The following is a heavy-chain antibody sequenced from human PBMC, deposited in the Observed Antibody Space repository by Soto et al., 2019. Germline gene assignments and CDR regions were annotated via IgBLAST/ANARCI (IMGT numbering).Heavy chain of an antibody. Sequence: EVQLVESGGGLVQPGGSLRLSCAGSGFTFSSYWMTWVRQAPGKGLEWVANIKEDGSEKNYVDSVKGRFTISKDNAKNLLLRQRNNLRAAERGLYYWGRVGGKKLGGGGGGYWGQGTLVTVSS. CDR1: GFTFSSYW. CDR3: GRVGGKKLGGGGGGY. CDR2: IKEDGSEK. J-gene: IGHJ4*02. V-gene: IGHV3-7*04. D-gene: IGHD3-10*01.